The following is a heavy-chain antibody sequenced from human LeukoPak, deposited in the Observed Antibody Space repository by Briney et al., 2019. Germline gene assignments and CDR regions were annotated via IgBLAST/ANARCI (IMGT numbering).Heavy chain of an antibody. CDR1: GFTFRSYW. J-gene: IGHJ4*02. V-gene: IGHV3-7*01. CDR2: IRQDGSDK. CDR3: VRDSYTNTWHFQDEDY. D-gene: IGHD2-8*01. Sequence: GGSLRLSCAASGFTFRSYWMTWVRQAPGKGLEWVANIRQDGSDKYYVDSVKGRFTISRDNAKNSLFLQMNSLRAEDTAVYYCVRDSYTNTWHFQDEDYWGQGTLVTVSS.